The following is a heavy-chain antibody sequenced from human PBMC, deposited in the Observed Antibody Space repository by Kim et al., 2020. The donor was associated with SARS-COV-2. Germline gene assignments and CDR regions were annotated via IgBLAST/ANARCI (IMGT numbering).Heavy chain of an antibody. CDR3: ARSSYYNYGMDV. V-gene: IGHV3-53*01. D-gene: IGHD2-15*01. J-gene: IGHJ6*02. Sequence: YTGSVKGRFNISRGNSKNTLYLQMNNLRAEDTAVYYCARSSYYNYGMDVWGQGTTVTVSS.